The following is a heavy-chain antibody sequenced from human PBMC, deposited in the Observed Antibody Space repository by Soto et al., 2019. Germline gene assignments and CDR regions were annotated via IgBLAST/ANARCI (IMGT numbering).Heavy chain of an antibody. V-gene: IGHV3-74*01. CDR2: ISNDGSIT. CDR3: AKDLTWNQADY. Sequence: WGSLRLSCGASGFIFGNYWMHWVRQTPGTGLVWVSRISNDGSITNYADSVKGRFTISRDNAKNTLYLQMNSLRAEDTAVYYCAKDLTWNQADYWGQGALVTVSS. D-gene: IGHD1-1*01. CDR1: GFIFGNYW. J-gene: IGHJ4*02.